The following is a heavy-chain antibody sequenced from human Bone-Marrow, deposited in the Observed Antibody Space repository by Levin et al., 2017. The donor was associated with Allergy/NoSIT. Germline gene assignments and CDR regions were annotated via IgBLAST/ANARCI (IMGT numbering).Heavy chain of an antibody. D-gene: IGHD3-16*01. Sequence: GESLKISCEASGFTFRTYDMHWVRQAPGKGLEWVVAVSRTGDITVYPDSVKGRFTISRDNAKNTLYLQMNSLGVEDTAVYYCARDLRGGAPYYIYLWSQGTLVTVS. V-gene: IGHV3-30-3*01. CDR3: ARDLRGGAPYYIYL. CDR2: VSRTGDIT. J-gene: IGHJ4*02. CDR1: GFTFRTYD.